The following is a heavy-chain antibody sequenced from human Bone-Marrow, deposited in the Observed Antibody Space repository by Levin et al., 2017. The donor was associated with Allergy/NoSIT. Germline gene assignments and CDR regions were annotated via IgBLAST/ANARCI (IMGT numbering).Heavy chain of an antibody. J-gene: IGHJ4*02. D-gene: IGHD6-19*01. Sequence: GGSLRLSCAASGFAFSSYGMHWVRQAPGKGLEWVAVISYHGSTKHYAGSVQGRFTVSRDNSMNTLYLQMTSLRAEDTAVYCCAKDRPGGIEVAGTCPDSWGQGTLVTVSS. V-gene: IGHV3-30*18. CDR1: GFAFSSYG. CDR2: ISYHGSTK. CDR3: AKDRPGGIEVAGTCPDS.